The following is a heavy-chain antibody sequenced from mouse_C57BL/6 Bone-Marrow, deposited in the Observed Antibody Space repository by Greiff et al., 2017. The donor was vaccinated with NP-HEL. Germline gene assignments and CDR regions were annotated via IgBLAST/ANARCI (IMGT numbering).Heavy chain of an antibody. V-gene: IGHV1-64*01. CDR1: GYTFTSYW. Sequence: VQLQQSGAELVKPGASVKLSCKASGYTFTSYWMHWVKQRPGQGLEWIGMIHPNSGSTNYNEKFKSKATLTVDKSSSTAYRQLSSLTSEDSAVYYCARGDYYGSSYWYFDVWGTGTTVTVSS. J-gene: IGHJ1*03. CDR3: ARGDYYGSSYWYFDV. D-gene: IGHD1-1*01. CDR2: IHPNSGST.